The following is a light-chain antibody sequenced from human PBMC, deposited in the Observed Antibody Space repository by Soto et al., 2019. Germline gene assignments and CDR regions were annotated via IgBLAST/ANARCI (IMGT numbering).Light chain of an antibody. V-gene: IGKV1-39*01. Sequence: DIQMTQSPSSLSASLGDRVSLTCRASQTISNYLNWYQQKPGKAPKLLIYAASSLQSGVPSRFSGSGSGTDFTLTISSPQPEDFATYYCQQSYSNPPTFGQGTKLEIK. CDR1: QTISNY. CDR3: QQSYSNPPT. CDR2: AAS. J-gene: IGKJ2*01.